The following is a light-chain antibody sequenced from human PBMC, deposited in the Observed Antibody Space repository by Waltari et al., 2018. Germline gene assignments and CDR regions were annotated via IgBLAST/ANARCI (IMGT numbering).Light chain of an antibody. CDR2: DVN. CDR1: SDDIGASNF. Sequence: QSALTQPASVSGSLGQSITISCTGTSDDIGASNFVSWYQHHPGRAPKLIISDVNKRPSGLSSRFSASKSGITASLTISGLQAEDEADYYCCSFTSSTTWVFGGGTTLTVL. V-gene: IGLV2-14*03. CDR3: CSFTSSTTWV. J-gene: IGLJ3*02.